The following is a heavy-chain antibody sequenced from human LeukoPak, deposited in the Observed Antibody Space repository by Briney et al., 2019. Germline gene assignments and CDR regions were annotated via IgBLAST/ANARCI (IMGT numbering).Heavy chain of an antibody. CDR3: AKVAVGWVAFEY. Sequence: GGSLRLSCAASGFTSSSYGMSWVRQAPGKGLEWVSAISDSGGATYYADSVKGRFTISRDNSKNTLYLQVNSLRSDDTAVYYCAKVAVGWVAFEYWGQGTLVTVSS. J-gene: IGHJ4*02. CDR1: GFTSSSYG. V-gene: IGHV3-23*01. D-gene: IGHD2-15*01. CDR2: ISDSGGAT.